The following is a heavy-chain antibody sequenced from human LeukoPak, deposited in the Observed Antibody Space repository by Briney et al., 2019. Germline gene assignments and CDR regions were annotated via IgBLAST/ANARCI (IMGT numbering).Heavy chain of an antibody. CDR2: IYYSGST. V-gene: IGHV4-31*03. J-gene: IGHJ5*02. Sequence: SQTLSLTCTVSGGSISSGGYYWSWIRQHPGKGLEWIGYIYYSGSTYYNPSLKSRVIISVDTSKNQSSLKLSSVTAADTAVYYCAGYCSGGSCYSDWFDPWGQGTLVTVSS. D-gene: IGHD2-15*01. CDR3: AGYCSGGSCYSDWFDP. CDR1: GGSISSGGYY.